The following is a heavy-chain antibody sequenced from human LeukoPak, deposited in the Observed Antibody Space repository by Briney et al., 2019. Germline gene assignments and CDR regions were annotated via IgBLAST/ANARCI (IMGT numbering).Heavy chain of an antibody. V-gene: IGHV4-30-4*01. D-gene: IGHD4-17*01. CDR3: ARDRPDDYGDYGS. Sequence: PSETLSLTCTVSGGSISSGDYYWSWIRQPPGKGLEWIGYIYYSGSTYYNPSLKSRVTISVDTSKNQSSLKLSSVTAADTAVYYCARDRPDDYGDYGSWGQGTLVTVSS. CDR1: GGSISSGDYY. J-gene: IGHJ4*02. CDR2: IYYSGST.